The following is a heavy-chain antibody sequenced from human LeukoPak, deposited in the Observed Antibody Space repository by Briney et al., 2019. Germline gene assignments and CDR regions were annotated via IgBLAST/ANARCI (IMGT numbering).Heavy chain of an antibody. CDR2: IYTDGTT. Sequence: SETLSLTCTVSGNPITSNYWSWIRQPAGKGLEWIGRIYTDGTTYSNPSLKSRVTISVDKSKNQVSLKLTSVTAADTAVYYCARDDGVLGWRLVHWGQGALVTVSS. J-gene: IGHJ4*02. D-gene: IGHD2-21*01. V-gene: IGHV4-4*07. CDR3: ARDDGVLGWRLVH. CDR1: GNPITSNY.